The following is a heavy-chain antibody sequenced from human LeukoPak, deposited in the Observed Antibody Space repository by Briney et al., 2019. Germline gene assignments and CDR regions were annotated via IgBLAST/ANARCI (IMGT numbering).Heavy chain of an antibody. V-gene: IGHV3-21*01. CDR3: ARDAYHDIFHLDADGYYYGMDV. CDR1: GFTFSSYA. Sequence: GGSLRLSCAASGFTFSSYAMSWVRQAPGKGLEWVSSISSSSSYIYYADSVKGRFTISRDNAKKSLYLQMNSLRAEDTAVYYCARDAYHDIFHLDADGYYYGMDVWGQGTTVTVSS. D-gene: IGHD3-9*01. J-gene: IGHJ6*02. CDR2: ISSSSSYI.